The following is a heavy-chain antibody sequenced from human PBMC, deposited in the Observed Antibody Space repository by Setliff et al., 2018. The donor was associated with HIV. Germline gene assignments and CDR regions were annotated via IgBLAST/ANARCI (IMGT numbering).Heavy chain of an antibody. D-gene: IGHD3-10*01. V-gene: IGHV3-30*01. CDR1: GFTFSTSA. CDR2: ISYDGSRI. J-gene: IGHJ5*01. CDR3: AKFTGSLDS. Sequence: GGSLRLSCVASGFTFSTSAMHWVRQAPGKGLEWVSVISYDGSRIVYADSVKGRFPLSRDNSKNPVYLQMNGLRPEDTAVYYCAKFTGSLDSWGQGTVVTVSS.